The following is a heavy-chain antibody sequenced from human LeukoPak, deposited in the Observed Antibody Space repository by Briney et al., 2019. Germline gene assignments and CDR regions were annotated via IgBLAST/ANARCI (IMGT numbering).Heavy chain of an antibody. D-gene: IGHD3-22*01. Sequence: PGGSLRLSCAASGFTFSSYAMSWVRQAPGKGLEWVSAISGSGGSTYYADSVKGRFTISRDNSKNTLYLQMNSLGAEDTAVYYCAKTPYYYDSSGYTEDWGQGTLVTVSS. CDR1: GFTFSSYA. J-gene: IGHJ4*02. CDR3: AKTPYYYDSSGYTED. V-gene: IGHV3-23*01. CDR2: ISGSGGST.